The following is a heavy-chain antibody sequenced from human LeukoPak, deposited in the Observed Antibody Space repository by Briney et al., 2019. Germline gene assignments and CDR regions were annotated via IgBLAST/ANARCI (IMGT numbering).Heavy chain of an antibody. Sequence: SETLSLTCTVSGGSISSYYWSWIRQPPGKGLEWIGYIYYSGSTNYNPPLKSRATISVDTSKNQFSLKLSSVTAADTAVYYCAVGSSSWSGFYYWGQGTLVTVSS. D-gene: IGHD6-13*01. V-gene: IGHV4-59*01. CDR1: GGSISSYY. CDR3: AVGSSSWSGFYY. J-gene: IGHJ4*02. CDR2: IYYSGST.